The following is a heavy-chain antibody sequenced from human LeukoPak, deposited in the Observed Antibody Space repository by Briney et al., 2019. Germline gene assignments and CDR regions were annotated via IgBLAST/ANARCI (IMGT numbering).Heavy chain of an antibody. J-gene: IGHJ3*02. D-gene: IGHD3-22*01. Sequence: TSETLSLTCTVSGGSLTSYSWSWIRQPPGKGLEWIGYIYYSGSTNYNPSLRSRVTVSVDTSKNQFSLKLSSVTAADTAVYYCARRDNYYDSSGPSDAFDIWGQGTMVTVSS. V-gene: IGHV4-59*01. CDR3: ARRDNYYDSSGPSDAFDI. CDR1: GGSLTSYS. CDR2: IYYSGST.